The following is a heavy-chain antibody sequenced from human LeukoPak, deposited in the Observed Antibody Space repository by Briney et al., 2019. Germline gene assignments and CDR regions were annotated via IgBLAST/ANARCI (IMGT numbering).Heavy chain of an antibody. CDR2: IIPIFGTA. J-gene: IGHJ6*03. V-gene: IGHV1-69*05. CDR3: ASGVVPAAIPSYYYMDV. D-gene: IGHD2-2*01. Sequence: SVKVSCKASGGTFSSYAISWVRQAPGQGLEWMGGIIPIFGTANYAQKFQGRVTITTDESTSTAYMELSSLRSEDTAMYYCASGVVPAAIPSYYYMDVWGKGTTVTVSS. CDR1: GGTFSSYA.